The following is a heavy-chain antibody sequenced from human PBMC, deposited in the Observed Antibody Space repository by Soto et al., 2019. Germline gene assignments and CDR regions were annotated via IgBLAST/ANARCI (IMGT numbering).Heavy chain of an antibody. D-gene: IGHD2-15*01. Sequence: SVKVSCKASGGTFSSYAISWVRQAPGQGLEWMGGIIPIFGTANYAQKFQGRVTITADESTSTAYMELSSLRSEDTAVYYCARELHGGVPLDDYWGQGTLVTVSS. CDR3: ARELHGGVPLDDY. V-gene: IGHV1-69*13. CDR2: IIPIFGTA. CDR1: GGTFSSYA. J-gene: IGHJ4*02.